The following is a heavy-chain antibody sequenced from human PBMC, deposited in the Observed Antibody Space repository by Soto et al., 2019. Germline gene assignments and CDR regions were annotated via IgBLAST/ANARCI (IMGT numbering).Heavy chain of an antibody. J-gene: IGHJ6*03. CDR2: ISGSGGST. D-gene: IGHD3-10*01. CDR1: GFTFSSYA. Sequence: EVQLLESGGGLVQPGGSLRLSCAASGFTFSSYAMSWVRQSPGQGLEWVSAISGSGGSTYYADSVKGRFTISRDNSKNTLYLQMNSLRAEDTAVYYCAKSGPGYYYMDVWGKGTTVTVSS. V-gene: IGHV3-23*01. CDR3: AKSGPGYYYMDV.